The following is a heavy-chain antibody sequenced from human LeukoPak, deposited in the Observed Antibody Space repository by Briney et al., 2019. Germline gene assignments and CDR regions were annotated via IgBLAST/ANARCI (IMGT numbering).Heavy chain of an antibody. Sequence: SETQSLTCAVSGGSISSSNWWSWVRQPPGKGLEWIGEIYHSGSTNYNPSLKSRVTISVDKSKNHFSLKLSSMTAADTAVYYCASLKGTSLRWGQGTMVTVSS. CDR2: IYHSGST. D-gene: IGHD1-1*01. CDR3: ASLKGTSLR. J-gene: IGHJ3*01. CDR1: GGSISSSNW. V-gene: IGHV4-4*02.